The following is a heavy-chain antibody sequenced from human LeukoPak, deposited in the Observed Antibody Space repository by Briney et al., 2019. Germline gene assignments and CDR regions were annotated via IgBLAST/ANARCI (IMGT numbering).Heavy chain of an antibody. V-gene: IGHV3-11*06. CDR2: ISSSSSYI. D-gene: IGHD3-10*01. CDR3: ARDGSGLDAFDI. Sequence: PGGSLRLSCAASGFTFSDYYMSWIRQAPGKGLEWVSYISSSSSYINYADSVKGRFTISRDNAKNSLYLQMNSLRAEDTAVYYCARDGSGLDAFDIWGQGTMVTVSS. J-gene: IGHJ3*02. CDR1: GFTFSDYY.